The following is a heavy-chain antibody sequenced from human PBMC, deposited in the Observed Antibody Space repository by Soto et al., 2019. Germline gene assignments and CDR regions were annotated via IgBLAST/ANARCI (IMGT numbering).Heavy chain of an antibody. CDR1: GGSISSGGYY. D-gene: IGHD3-10*01. CDR2: IYYSGST. CDR3: ARDLKYGSGRYYYGMDV. J-gene: IGHJ6*02. Sequence: SETLSLTCTVSGGSISSGGYYWSWIRQHPGKGLEWIGYIYYSGSTYYNPSLKSRVTISVDTSKNQFSLKLSSVTAADTAVYYCARDLKYGSGRYYYGMDVWGQGTTVTVSS. V-gene: IGHV4-31*03.